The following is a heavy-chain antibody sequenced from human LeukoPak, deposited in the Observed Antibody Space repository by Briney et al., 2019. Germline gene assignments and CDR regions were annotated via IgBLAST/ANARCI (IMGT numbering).Heavy chain of an antibody. J-gene: IGHJ3*02. V-gene: IGHV6-1*01. CDR2: TYYRSKWYN. D-gene: IGHD2-21*02. Sequence: SQTLSLTCAISGDSVSSNSAAWNWIRQSPSRGLEWLGRTYYRSKWYNDYAVSVKSRITINPDTSKNQFSLQLNSVTPEDTAVYYCAREAIMTVVTAFWWAFDIWGQGTMVTVSS. CDR3: AREAIMTVVTAFWWAFDI. CDR1: GDSVSSNSAA.